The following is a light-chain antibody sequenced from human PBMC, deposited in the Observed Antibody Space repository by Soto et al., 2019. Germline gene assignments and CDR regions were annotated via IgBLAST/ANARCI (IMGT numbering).Light chain of an antibody. CDR2: GAS. CDR3: QQYNNWWT. V-gene: IGKV3-15*01. Sequence: EIVMTQSPDTLSVSPGQRATLSCRASQTVSTNYLAWYQQKPGQAPRLLIYGASTRATGIPARFSGSGSGTEFTLTISSLQSEDFAVYYCQQYNNWWTFGRGTKVDIK. J-gene: IGKJ1*01. CDR1: QTVSTN.